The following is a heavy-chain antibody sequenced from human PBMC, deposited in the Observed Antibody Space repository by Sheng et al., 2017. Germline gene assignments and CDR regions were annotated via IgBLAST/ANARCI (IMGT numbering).Heavy chain of an antibody. V-gene: IGHV4-34*01. D-gene: IGHD3-3*01. CDR3: ARRKLRFLEWSPCNNWFDP. Sequence: QVQLQQWGAGLLKPSETLSLTCAVYGGSFSGYYWSWIRQPPGKGLEWIGEINHSGSTNYNPSLKSRVTISVDTSKNQFSLKLSSVTAADTAVYYCARRKLRFLEWSPCNNWFDPWGQGTLVTVSS. J-gene: IGHJ5*02. CDR2: INHSGST. CDR1: GGSFSGYY.